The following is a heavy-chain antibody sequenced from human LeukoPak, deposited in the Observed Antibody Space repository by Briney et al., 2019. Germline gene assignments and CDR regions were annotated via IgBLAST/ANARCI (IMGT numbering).Heavy chain of an antibody. CDR1: GGSISSSSYY. Sequence: TASETLSLTCTVSGGSISSSSYYWGWIRQPPGKGLEWIGTTYYSGSTYYNPSLQSRVTISVDTSKNQFSLKLSSVTAADTAVYYCARLGPPPNWNDGNFDYWGQGTLVTVSS. J-gene: IGHJ4*02. V-gene: IGHV4-39*01. CDR3: ARLGPPPNWNDGNFDY. D-gene: IGHD1-1*01. CDR2: TYYSGST.